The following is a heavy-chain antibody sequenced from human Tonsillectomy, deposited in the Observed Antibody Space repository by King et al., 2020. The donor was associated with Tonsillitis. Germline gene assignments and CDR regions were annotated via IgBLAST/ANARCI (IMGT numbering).Heavy chain of an antibody. V-gene: IGHV3-30*18. CDR1: GFTFDNNG. D-gene: IGHD3-16*01. CDR2: IAYDASYE. J-gene: IGHJ2*01. CDR3: AKDGIGLSDLYFDL. Sequence: VQLVESGGGVFQPGTSLRLSCAASGFTFDNNGIHWVRQAPGKGLEWVALIAYDASYENYADSVKGRFTISRDNSKNTLYLEMNSLRVEDTAVYYCAKDGIGLSDLYFDLWGRGTLVTDSS.